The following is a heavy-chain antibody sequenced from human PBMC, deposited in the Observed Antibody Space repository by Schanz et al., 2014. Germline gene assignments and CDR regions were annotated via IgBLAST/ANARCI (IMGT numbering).Heavy chain of an antibody. J-gene: IGHJ4*02. CDR3: ARDPGGTKTHGL. CDR2: ISDSGGSM. CDR1: GFTFSDYA. Sequence: VQLVESGGGVVQPGGSLRLSCAASGFTFSDYAMSWVRQAPGKGLEWVSAISDSGGSMFYADSVKGRFTISRDNSKNTVYLQMNSLRAEDTAVYYCARDPGGTKTHGLWGQGTLVTVSS. V-gene: IGHV3-23*04. D-gene: IGHD2-15*01.